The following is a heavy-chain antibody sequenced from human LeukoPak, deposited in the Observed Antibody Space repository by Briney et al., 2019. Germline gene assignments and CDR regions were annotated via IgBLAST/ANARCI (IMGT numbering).Heavy chain of an antibody. CDR1: GFTFSSYA. J-gene: IGHJ2*01. V-gene: IGHV3-23*01. D-gene: IGHD4/OR15-4a*01. CDR2: IGASGGST. CDR3: ARRTMVADWYFDL. Sequence: GGSLRLSCATSGFTFSSYAMSWVRQAPGKGLEWVSGIGASGGSTYYADSVKGRFTISRDNSKNTLYLQMNSLRTEDTAVYYCARRTMVADWYFDLWGRGTQVTVSS.